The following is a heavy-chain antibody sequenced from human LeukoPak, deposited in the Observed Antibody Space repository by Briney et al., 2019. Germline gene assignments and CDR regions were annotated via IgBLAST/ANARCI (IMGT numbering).Heavy chain of an antibody. CDR3: ARNLPGDI. J-gene: IGHJ3*02. Sequence: PGGSLRLSCAASGFTFSSYGMSWVRQAPGKGLEWVSSISSSSSYIYYADSVKGRFTISRDNSKNTLYLQMNSLRAEDTAVYYCARNLPGDIWGQGTMVTVSS. CDR2: ISSSSSYI. CDR1: GFTFSSYG. V-gene: IGHV3-21*04.